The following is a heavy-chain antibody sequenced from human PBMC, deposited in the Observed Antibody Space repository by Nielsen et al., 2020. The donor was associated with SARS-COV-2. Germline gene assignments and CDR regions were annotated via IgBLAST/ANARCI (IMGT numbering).Heavy chain of an antibody. CDR3: ARLRLYTSGSYYRGVYFDY. V-gene: IGHV3-21*01. Sequence: GGSLRLSCAASGFTFSSYSMNWVRQAPGKGLEWVSSISSSSSYIYYADSVKDRFTISRDNAKNSLYLQMNSLRAEDTAVYYCARLRLYTSGSYYRGVYFDYWGQGTLVTVSS. J-gene: IGHJ4*02. D-gene: IGHD1-26*01. CDR2: ISSSSSYI. CDR1: GFTFSSYS.